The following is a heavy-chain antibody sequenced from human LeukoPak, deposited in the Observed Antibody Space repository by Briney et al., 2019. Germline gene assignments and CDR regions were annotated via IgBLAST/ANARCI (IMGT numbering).Heavy chain of an antibody. CDR3: ASRRINSGYDYDVGATHFDY. J-gene: IGHJ4*02. CDR1: GDSVSSNSAA. CDR2: TYYRSKWYN. V-gene: IGHV6-1*01. D-gene: IGHD5-12*01. Sequence: SQTLSLTCAISGDSVSSNSAAWNWIRQSPSRGLEWLGRTYYRSKWYNDYAVSVKSRITISPDTSKNQFSLKLSSVTAADTAVYYCASRRINSGYDYDVGATHFDYWGQGTLVTVSS.